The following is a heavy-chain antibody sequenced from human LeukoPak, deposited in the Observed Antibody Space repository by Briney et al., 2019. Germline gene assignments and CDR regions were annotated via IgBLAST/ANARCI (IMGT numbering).Heavy chain of an antibody. D-gene: IGHD1-26*01. Sequence: SETLSLTCAVYGGSFSGYYWSWIRQPPGKGLEWIGEINHSGSTNYNPSLKSRVTISVDTSKNQFSLKLSSVTAADTAVYYCASSARPYGKTSIVGATTTPWYWGQGTLVTVPS. V-gene: IGHV4-34*01. CDR2: INHSGST. CDR3: ASSARPYGKTSIVGATTTPWY. J-gene: IGHJ4*02. CDR1: GGSFSGYY.